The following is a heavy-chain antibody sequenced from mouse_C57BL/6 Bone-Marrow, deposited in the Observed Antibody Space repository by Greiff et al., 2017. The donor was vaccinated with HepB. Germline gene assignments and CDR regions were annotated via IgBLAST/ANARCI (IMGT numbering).Heavy chain of an antibody. CDR2: IDPANGNT. V-gene: IGHV14-3*01. CDR3: ARRSVPHWYFDV. J-gene: IGHJ1*03. D-gene: IGHD5-1*01. Sequence: VHVKQSVAELVRPGASVKLSCTASGFNIKNTYMHWVKQRPEQGLEWIGRIDPANGNTKYAPKFQGKATITADTSSNTAYLQLSSLTSEDTAIYYCARRSVPHWYFDVWGTGTTVTVSS. CDR1: GFNIKNTY.